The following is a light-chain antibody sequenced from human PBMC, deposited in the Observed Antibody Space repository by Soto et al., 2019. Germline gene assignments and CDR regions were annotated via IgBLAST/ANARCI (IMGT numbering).Light chain of an antibody. CDR2: TNN. V-gene: IGLV1-40*01. J-gene: IGLJ3*02. CDR3: GSFTTSRIWV. CDR1: SSNIGAGYD. Sequence: QSVLTQPPSVSGAPGQRVTISCTGSSSNIGAGYDVHWYLQLPGTAPKLLVYTNNNRPSGVPDRFSGSKSGTSASLAITGLQVEDEAEYFCGSFTTSRIWVFGGGTKLTVL.